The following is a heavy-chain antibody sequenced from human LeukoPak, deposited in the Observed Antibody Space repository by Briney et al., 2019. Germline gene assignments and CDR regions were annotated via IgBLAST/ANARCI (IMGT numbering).Heavy chain of an antibody. D-gene: IGHD1-26*01. J-gene: IGHJ4*02. Sequence: ASVKVSCKASGYTFTGYYMHWVRQAPGQGLEWMGWINPNSGGTNYAQKFQGRVTMTRDTSISTAYMELRSLRSDDTAVYYCARNFLAERELLSYWGQGTLVTVSS. CDR2: INPNSGGT. V-gene: IGHV1-2*02. CDR1: GYTFTGYY. CDR3: ARNFLAERELLSY.